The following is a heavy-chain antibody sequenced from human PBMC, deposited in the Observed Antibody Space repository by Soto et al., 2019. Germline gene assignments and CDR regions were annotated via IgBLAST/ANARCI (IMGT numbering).Heavy chain of an antibody. V-gene: IGHV4-59*08. CDR2: IYYSGNT. J-gene: IGHJ5*02. Sequence: PSETLSLTCTVSGDPINNYYWSWIRQPPGKGLEWIGYIYYSGNTKYNPSLKSRVTISVDTSKNQFSLRLTSVTAADTAVYYCAKQGGKYGIRSFDPWGQGIQVTVS. CDR1: GDPINNYY. CDR3: AKQGGKYGIRSFDP. D-gene: IGHD1-1*01.